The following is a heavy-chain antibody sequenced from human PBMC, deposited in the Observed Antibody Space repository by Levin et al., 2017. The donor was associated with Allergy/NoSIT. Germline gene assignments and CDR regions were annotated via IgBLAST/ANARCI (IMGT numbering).Heavy chain of an antibody. D-gene: IGHD1-26*01. CDR1: GFTFSSYS. CDR3: ARGGYSGSYYGGGYFDY. V-gene: IGHV3-21*01. CDR2: ISSSSSYI. Sequence: PGGSLRLSCAASGFTFSSYSMNWVRQAPGKGLEWVSSISSSSSYIYYADSVKGRFTISRDNAKNSLYLQMNSLRAEDTAVYYCARGGYSGSYYGGGYFDYWGQGTLVTVSS. J-gene: IGHJ4*02.